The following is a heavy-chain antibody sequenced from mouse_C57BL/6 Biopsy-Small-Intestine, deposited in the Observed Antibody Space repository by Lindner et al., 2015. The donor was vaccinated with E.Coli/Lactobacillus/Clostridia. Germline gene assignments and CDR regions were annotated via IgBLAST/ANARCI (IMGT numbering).Heavy chain of an antibody. CDR2: IYPGDGDT. D-gene: IGHD1-1*01. V-gene: IGHV1-80*01. J-gene: IGHJ4*01. Sequence: VQLQESGAELVKPGASVKISCKASGYAFSSYWMNWVKQRPGKGLEWIGQIYPGDGDTNYNGKFKGKATLTADKSSSTAYMQLSSLTSEDSAVYFCARATTVVAPNYWGQGTSVTVSS. CDR3: ARATTVVAPNY. CDR1: GYAFSSYW.